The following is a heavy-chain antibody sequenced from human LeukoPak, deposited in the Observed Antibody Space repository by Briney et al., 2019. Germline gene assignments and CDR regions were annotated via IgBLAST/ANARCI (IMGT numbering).Heavy chain of an antibody. CDR3: ARVRDILTGLYFDY. Sequence: SETLSLTCTVSVGSISSYYWSWIRQPPGKGLEWFGYIYYSGSTNYNPSLKSRVTISVDTSKNQFSLKLSSVTAADTAVYYCARVRDILTGLYFDYWGQGTLVTVSS. CDR1: VGSISSYY. V-gene: IGHV4-59*01. D-gene: IGHD3-9*01. CDR2: IYYSGST. J-gene: IGHJ4*02.